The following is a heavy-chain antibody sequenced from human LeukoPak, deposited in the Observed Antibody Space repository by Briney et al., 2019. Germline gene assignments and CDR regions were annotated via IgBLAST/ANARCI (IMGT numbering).Heavy chain of an antibody. Sequence: GGSLRLSCAASAFTFSSYSMNWVRQAPGKGLEWVSYISSSSSTIYYADSVKGRFTISRDNAKNSLYLQMNILRGEKTAVYYCARVDAHDYWGQGTLVTVSS. CDR1: AFTFSSYS. V-gene: IGHV3-48*01. CDR2: ISSSSSTI. D-gene: IGHD2-8*01. CDR3: ARVDAHDY. J-gene: IGHJ4*02.